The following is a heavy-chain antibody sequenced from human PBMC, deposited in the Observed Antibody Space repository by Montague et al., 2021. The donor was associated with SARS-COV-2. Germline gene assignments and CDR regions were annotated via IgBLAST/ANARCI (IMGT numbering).Heavy chain of an antibody. D-gene: IGHD6-13*01. V-gene: IGHV4-34*01. Sequence: SETLSLTCAVHGGSFSGYYWSWIRQPPGKGLEWIGDITHSGSTNYNPSLKSRVTISLDTSTNQFSLKLSSVAAADTAVYYCARGRYSSSWYGTKYYFDYWGQGTLVTVSS. CDR1: GGSFSGYY. CDR2: ITHSGST. CDR3: ARGRYSSSWYGTKYYFDY. J-gene: IGHJ4*02.